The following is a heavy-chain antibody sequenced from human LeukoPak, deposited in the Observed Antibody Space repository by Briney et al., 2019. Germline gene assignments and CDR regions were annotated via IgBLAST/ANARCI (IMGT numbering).Heavy chain of an antibody. CDR1: GGYISSGGYY. CDR2: IYYSGST. Sequence: SETLSLTCTVSGGYISSGGYYWSWIRQHPGKGLEWIGYIYYSGSTYYNPSLKSRVTISVDTSKNQFSLKLSSVTAADTAVYYCARGLVGGGYASYNWFDPWGQGTLVTVSS. V-gene: IGHV4-31*03. D-gene: IGHD5-12*01. CDR3: ARGLVGGGYASYNWFDP. J-gene: IGHJ5*02.